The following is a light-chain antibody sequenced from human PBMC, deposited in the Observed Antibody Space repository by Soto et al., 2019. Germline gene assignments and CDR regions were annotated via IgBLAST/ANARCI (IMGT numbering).Light chain of an antibody. CDR3: QQYNSYSGEP. J-gene: IGKJ1*01. Sequence: DIQMTQSPSTLSASVGDRVTITCRASQSISSWLAWYQQKPGKAPKLLIYDASSLESGVPSRFSGSGSGTEFTLTISSLQPDDFATYYCQQYNSYSGEPFAQVTKVDIK. CDR1: QSISSW. CDR2: DAS. V-gene: IGKV1-5*01.